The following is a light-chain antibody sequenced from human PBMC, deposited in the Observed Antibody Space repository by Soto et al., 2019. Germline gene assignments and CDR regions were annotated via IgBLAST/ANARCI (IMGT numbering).Light chain of an antibody. CDR2: NNN. J-gene: IGLJ1*01. V-gene: IGLV1-44*01. CDR1: SSNIGSNT. Sequence: QSVLTQPPSASGIPGQRVTISCSGSSSNIGSNTVNWYQQLPGTAPKLLIYNNNQRPSGVPDRFSGSKSGTSASLAISGLQSEDEADYYCAAWDDSLNGLVFGTGTKLTVL. CDR3: AAWDDSLNGLV.